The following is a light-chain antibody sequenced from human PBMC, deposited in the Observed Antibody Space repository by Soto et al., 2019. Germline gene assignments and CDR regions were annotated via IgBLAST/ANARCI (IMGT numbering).Light chain of an antibody. Sequence: DIQMTQSPSSLSASVGDRVTITCQASQNINNYLNWYQQKPGRAPKLLIYDASNLEAGVPSRFRGSGSGTDFTLTISSLQPEDFATYYCQQLNKYPSTFGGATKVEIK. CDR2: DAS. CDR3: QQLNKYPST. V-gene: IGKV1-33*01. J-gene: IGKJ4*01. CDR1: QNINNY.